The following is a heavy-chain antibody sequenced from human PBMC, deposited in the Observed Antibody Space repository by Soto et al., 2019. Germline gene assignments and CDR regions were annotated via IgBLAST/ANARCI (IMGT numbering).Heavy chain of an antibody. CDR2: LYNTGST. CDR1: GASISRYY. V-gene: IGHV4-59*01. J-gene: IGHJ6*02. CDR3: ARDLWGYCGLDCYPLDL. Sequence: QVRLQESGPGLVKPSETLSLTCTVSGASISRYYWSWIRQSPGKGLEWIGYLYNTGSTIYNPSLNSPLTISVDTSKIQFSLKMNSVTAADTAVYYCARDLWGYCGLDCYPLDLWGQGTTVTVSS. D-gene: IGHD2-21*02.